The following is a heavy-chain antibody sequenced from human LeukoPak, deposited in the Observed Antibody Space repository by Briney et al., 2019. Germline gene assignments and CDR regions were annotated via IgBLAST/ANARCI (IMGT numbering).Heavy chain of an antibody. D-gene: IGHD4-17*01. CDR1: GASVSSFY. CDR2: MYYSDRT. J-gene: IGHJ4*02. CDR3: ARTRAPYGDYLKYFDH. V-gene: IGHV4-59*02. Sequence: SETLSLTCTVSGASVSSFYWSWIRQPPGKGLEWIGYMYYSDRTNYNPSLKSRATISVDPSNRQISLSLTSVTAADTAFYYYARTRAPYGDYLKYFDHWGQGVLVTVSS.